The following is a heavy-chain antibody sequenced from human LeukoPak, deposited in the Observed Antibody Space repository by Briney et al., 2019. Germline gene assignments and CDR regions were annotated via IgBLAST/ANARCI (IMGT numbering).Heavy chain of an antibody. CDR3: ARVTGYMIEDYFDY. Sequence: SETLSLTCTVSGGSISSYYWSWIRQPPPKGLEWIGYIYYSGSTNYNPSLTSQITISVETSKNQFSLKLSSVTAADTAVYYCARVTGYMIEDYFDYWGQGTLVTVSS. CDR2: IYYSGST. D-gene: IGHD3-22*01. J-gene: IGHJ4*02. V-gene: IGHV4-59*01. CDR1: GGSISSYY.